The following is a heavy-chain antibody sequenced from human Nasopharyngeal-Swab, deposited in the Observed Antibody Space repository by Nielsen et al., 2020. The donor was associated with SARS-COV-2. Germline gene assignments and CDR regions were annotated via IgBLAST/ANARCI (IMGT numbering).Heavy chain of an antibody. CDR3: AKAVAPSSS. Sequence: GGSLRLSCAASGFTFSSYAMHWVRQAPGKGLEWVAVISYDGSNKYYADSVKGRFTISRDNSKNTLYLQMNSLRAEDTAVYYCAKAVAPSSSWGQGTLVTVSS. CDR2: ISYDGSNK. CDR1: GFTFSSYA. J-gene: IGHJ5*02. D-gene: IGHD6-6*01. V-gene: IGHV3-30-3*01.